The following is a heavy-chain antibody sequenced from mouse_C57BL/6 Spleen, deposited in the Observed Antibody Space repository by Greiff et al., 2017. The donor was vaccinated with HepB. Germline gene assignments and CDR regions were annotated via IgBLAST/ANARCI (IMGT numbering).Heavy chain of an antibody. V-gene: IGHV5-4*01. CDR2: ISDGGSYT. D-gene: IGHD2-4*01. J-gene: IGHJ4*01. Sequence: EVQGVESGGGLVKPGGSLKLSCAASGFTFSSYAMSWVRQTPEKRLEWVATISDGGSYTYYPDNVKGRFTISRDNAKNNLYLQMSHLKSEDTAMYYCARGRDPLDYGGGDYYAMDYWGQGTSVTVSS. CDR1: GFTFSSYA. CDR3: ARGRDPLDYGGGDYYAMDY.